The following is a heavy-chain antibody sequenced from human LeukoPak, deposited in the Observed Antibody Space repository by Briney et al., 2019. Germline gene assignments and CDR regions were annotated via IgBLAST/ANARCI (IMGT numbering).Heavy chain of an antibody. D-gene: IGHD3-22*01. J-gene: IGHJ4*02. CDR2: INPNSGGT. CDR1: GYTFTGYY. Sequence: ASVEVSCKASGYTFTGYYMHWVRQAPGQGLEWMGWINPNSGGTNYAQKFQGRVTMTRDTSISTAYMELSRLRSDDTAVYYCARDSAVITKYYFDYWGQGTLVTVSS. CDR3: ARDSAVITKYYFDY. V-gene: IGHV1-2*02.